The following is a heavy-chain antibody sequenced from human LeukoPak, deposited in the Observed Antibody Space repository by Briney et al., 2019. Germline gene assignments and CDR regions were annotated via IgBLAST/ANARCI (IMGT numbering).Heavy chain of an antibody. Sequence: GGSLRLSCSASVFTFSDYDMNWGRQAPGKGLEWVSSISGLSSYTYYGESVKGRFSISRDNAKNSLYLQMNSLGAEDTATYYCGRAFPPLRTSSAGDLWGQGILVTVSS. D-gene: IGHD3-16*01. CDR1: VFTFSDYD. J-gene: IGHJ4*02. V-gene: IGHV3-21*01. CDR3: GRAFPPLRTSSAGDL. CDR2: ISGLSSYT.